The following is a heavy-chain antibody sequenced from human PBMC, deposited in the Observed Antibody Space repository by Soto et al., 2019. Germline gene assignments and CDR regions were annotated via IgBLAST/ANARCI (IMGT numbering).Heavy chain of an antibody. V-gene: IGHV4-4*02. CDR1: GGSISSNNW. D-gene: IGHD2-15*01. CDR3: GCRVEDISYDYYGRDV. CDR2: IHHRDST. Sequence: PSETLSLTCAVSGGSISSNNWWSWVRQAPGKGLEWIGKIHHRDSTNYNPSLKSRVTISVDTSKNEFSLKVKSVTAADTAVYYCGCRVEDISYDYYGRDVWGQGTTVTVSS. J-gene: IGHJ6*02.